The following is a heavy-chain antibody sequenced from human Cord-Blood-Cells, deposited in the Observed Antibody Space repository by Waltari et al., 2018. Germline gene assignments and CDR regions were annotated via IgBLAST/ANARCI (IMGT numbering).Heavy chain of an antibody. Sequence: QVQLQQWGAGLLKPSETLSLTCAVYGGSFSGYYWSWIRQPPGQGLEWMGEIKHSGSTNYNPSLKSRVTISVDTSKNQFSLKLSSVTAADTAVYYCARAYGDIVVVPAAMIFDYWGQGTLVTVSS. CDR3: ARAYGDIVVVPAAMIFDY. J-gene: IGHJ4*02. V-gene: IGHV4-34*01. CDR1: GGSFSGYY. D-gene: IGHD2-2*01. CDR2: IKHSGST.